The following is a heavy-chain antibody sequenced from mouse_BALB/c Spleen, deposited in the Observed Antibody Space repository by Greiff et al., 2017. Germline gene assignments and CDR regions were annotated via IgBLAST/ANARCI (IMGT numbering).Heavy chain of an antibody. CDR2: INPYNGGT. CDR3: ARGYDGGGYYYAMDY. CDR1: GYSFTGYT. V-gene: IGHV1-18*01. Sequence: VKLQQSGPELVKPGASMKISCKASGYSFTGYTMNWVKQSHGKNLEWIGLINPYNGGTSYNQKFKGKATLTVDKSSSTAYMELLSLTSEDSAVYYCARGYDGGGYYYAMDYWGQGTSVTVSS. D-gene: IGHD2-14*01. J-gene: IGHJ4*01.